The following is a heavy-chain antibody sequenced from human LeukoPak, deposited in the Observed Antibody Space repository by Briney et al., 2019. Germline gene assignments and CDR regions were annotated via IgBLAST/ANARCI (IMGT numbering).Heavy chain of an antibody. CDR1: GFTFDDYA. Sequence: PGGSLRLSCAASGFTFDDYAMHWVRQAPGKGLEWVSGISWNSGSIGYADSVKGRFTISRDNAKNSLYLQMNSLRAEDTAVYYCATDAISGYWGQGTLVTVSS. CDR3: ATDAISGY. D-gene: IGHD1-14*01. J-gene: IGHJ4*02. V-gene: IGHV3-9*01. CDR2: ISWNSGSI.